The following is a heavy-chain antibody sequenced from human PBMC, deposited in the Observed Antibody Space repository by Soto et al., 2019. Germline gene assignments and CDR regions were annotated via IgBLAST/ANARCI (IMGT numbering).Heavy chain of an antibody. J-gene: IGHJ4*02. V-gene: IGHV3-30*18. Sequence: QVQLVESGGGVVQPGRSLRLSCAASGFTFSSYGMHWVRQAPGKGLEWVAVISYDGSNKYYADSVKGRFTISRDNSKNTLYLQMNNLTAEDTAVYYCAKGYYYGSGTLDYWGQGALVTVSS. CDR2: ISYDGSNK. D-gene: IGHD3-10*01. CDR3: AKGYYYGSGTLDY. CDR1: GFTFSSYG.